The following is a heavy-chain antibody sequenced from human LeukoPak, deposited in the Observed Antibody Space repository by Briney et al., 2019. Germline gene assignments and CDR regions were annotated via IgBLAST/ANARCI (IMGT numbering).Heavy chain of an antibody. CDR2: ISTSSDYI. J-gene: IGHJ4*02. D-gene: IGHD1-26*01. V-gene: IGHV3-21*06. Sequence: GGSLRLSCAASGFTFSSYNMNWVRQAPGKGLEWVSSISTSSDYIYYADSVKGRFTISRDNAKNSLYLQMNSLRAEDTAVYYCARDLSYGGTYGLFDYWGQGILVTVSS. CDR1: GFTFSSYN. CDR3: ARDLSYGGTYGLFDY.